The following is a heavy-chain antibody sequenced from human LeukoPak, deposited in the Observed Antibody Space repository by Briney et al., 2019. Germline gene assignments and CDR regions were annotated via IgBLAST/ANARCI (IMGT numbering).Heavy chain of an antibody. CDR3: ARYLSSGGYYYYYMDV. Sequence: ASVKVSCKASGGTFSTYAISWVRQAPGHGLEWMGGIIPIFGTANYAQKFQGRVTITTDESTSTAYMELSSLRSEDTAVYYCARYLSSGGYYYYYMDVWGKGTTVTVSS. J-gene: IGHJ6*03. CDR2: IIPIFGTA. D-gene: IGHD3-10*01. V-gene: IGHV1-69*05. CDR1: GGTFSTYA.